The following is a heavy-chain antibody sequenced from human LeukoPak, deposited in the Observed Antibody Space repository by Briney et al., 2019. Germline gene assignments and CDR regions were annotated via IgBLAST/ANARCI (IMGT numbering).Heavy chain of an antibody. D-gene: IGHD3-22*01. Sequence: GGSLRLSCAASGFTFSSYGMTWVRQAPGKGLDWVSGISGSGGNTKYADSVKGRFTISRGNSKNTLYLQMNSLRAEDTAVYYCAKTITESMIVGDYWGQGTLVTVSS. V-gene: IGHV3-23*01. J-gene: IGHJ4*02. CDR1: GFTFSSYG. CDR3: AKTITESMIVGDY. CDR2: ISGSGGNT.